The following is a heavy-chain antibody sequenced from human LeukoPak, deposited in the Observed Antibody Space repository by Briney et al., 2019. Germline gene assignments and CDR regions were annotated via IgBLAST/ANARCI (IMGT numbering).Heavy chain of an antibody. J-gene: IGHJ4*02. CDR1: AGSINSSTSY. D-gene: IGHD5-24*01. CDR3: ARVFQFSHFDY. CDR2: IFYSGST. Sequence: SETLSLTCTVSAGSINSSTSYWAWVRQPPGKGLEWIGTIFYSGSTYCNPSLKSRVTISLDSSKNHFSLKLKSVTAADSAIYYCARVFQFSHFDYWDQGTLATVSS. V-gene: IGHV4-39*07.